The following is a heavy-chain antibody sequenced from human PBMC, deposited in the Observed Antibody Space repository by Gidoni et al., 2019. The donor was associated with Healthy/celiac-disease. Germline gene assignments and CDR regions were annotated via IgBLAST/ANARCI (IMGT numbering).Heavy chain of an antibody. D-gene: IGHD5-12*01. J-gene: IGHJ4*02. Sequence: QVQLQESGPGLVKPSATLSLTCTVSGRSISSYYWGWIRQPPGKGLEWIGYIYYSGSTNYNPSLKSRVTISVDTSKNQFSLKLSSVTAADTAVYYCARETPLGGYATRGYFDYWGQGTLVTVS. CDR3: ARETPLGGYATRGYFDY. V-gene: IGHV4-59*01. CDR1: GRSISSYY. CDR2: IYYSGST.